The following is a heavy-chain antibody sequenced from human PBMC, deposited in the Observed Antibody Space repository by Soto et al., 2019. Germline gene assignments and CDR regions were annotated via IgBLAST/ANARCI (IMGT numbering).Heavy chain of an antibody. CDR3: ARNFMATTDLIPDYFDY. CDR2: IYYSGST. V-gene: IGHV4-39*01. J-gene: IGHJ4*02. Sequence: QLQLQESGPGLVKPSETLSLTCTVSGGSISSSSYYWGWIRQPPGKGLEWIGSIYYSGSTYYNPSLKARVTISVKTSKNQSSLTRSSVTAAETAVYYGARNFMATTDLIPDYFDYWGKGTLVTVSS. CDR1: GGSISSSSYY. D-gene: IGHD5-12*01.